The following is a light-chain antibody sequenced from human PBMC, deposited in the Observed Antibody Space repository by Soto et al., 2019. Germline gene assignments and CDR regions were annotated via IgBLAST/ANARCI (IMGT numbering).Light chain of an antibody. V-gene: IGKV3-20*01. CDR3: QQYVSSLRT. J-gene: IGKJ1*01. Sequence: EIVLTQSPDTLSLSPGEGGTLSCRASQTISSSYLAWYQHKPGQAPRLLIYGASSRATGIPDRFSGSGSGTDFTLTISRLEPEDFAVYYCQQYVSSLRTFGQGTKVEIK. CDR2: GAS. CDR1: QTISSSY.